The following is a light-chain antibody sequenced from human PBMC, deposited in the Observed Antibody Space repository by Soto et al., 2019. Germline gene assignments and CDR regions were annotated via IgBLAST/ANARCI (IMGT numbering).Light chain of an antibody. Sequence: DIQMTQSPSSLSASVGDRVTITCRAGQNINRHLNWYQHKPGKVPSLLIYVASTLQSGVPSRFSGSGSGTDFTLTISSLQSEDFAIYYCQHYNNWLGTFGGGTKV. CDR2: VAS. CDR3: QHYNNWLGT. CDR1: QNINRH. J-gene: IGKJ4*01. V-gene: IGKV1-39*01.